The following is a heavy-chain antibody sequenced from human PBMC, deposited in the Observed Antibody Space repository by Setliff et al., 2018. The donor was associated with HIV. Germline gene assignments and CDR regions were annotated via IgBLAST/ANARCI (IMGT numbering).Heavy chain of an antibody. V-gene: IGHV4-61*09. CDR3: ARGRKKTLAVSGTRYFDF. J-gene: IGHJ4*02. CDR2: IYTSGTT. CDR1: GGSISSGSYY. Sequence: SETLSLTCTVSGGSISSGSYYWSWIRQPAGKGLGWIGHIYTSGTTTYDPSLKRRITISVDTSKNQFSLKLTSVTAADMGVYYCARGRKKTLAVSGTRYFDFWGQGTLVTVSS. D-gene: IGHD6-19*01.